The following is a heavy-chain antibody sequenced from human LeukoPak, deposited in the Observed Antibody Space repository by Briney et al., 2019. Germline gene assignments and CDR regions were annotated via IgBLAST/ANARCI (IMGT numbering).Heavy chain of an antibody. CDR2: ISSSSYI. CDR3: ARDGLPTVDTAMVYYFDY. Sequence: GGSLRLSCAASGFTFSSYSMNWVRQAPGKGLEWVSSISSSSYIYYADSVKGRFTISRDNAKNSLYLQMNSLRAEDTAVYYCARDGLPTVDTAMVYYFDYWGQGTLVTVSS. V-gene: IGHV3-21*01. CDR1: GFTFSSYS. J-gene: IGHJ4*02. D-gene: IGHD5-18*01.